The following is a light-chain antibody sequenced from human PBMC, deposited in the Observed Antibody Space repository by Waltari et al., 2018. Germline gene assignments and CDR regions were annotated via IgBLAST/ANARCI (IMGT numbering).Light chain of an antibody. CDR1: SSDVGGYNY. Sequence: QSALTQPASVSGSPGQSITISCTGTSSDVGGYNYVSWYQQHPGKAPRLMIYDVSNRPSGVSNPFSGSKSVNTASLTISGLQAEDEADYHCSSYTSSSTLIFGGGTKLTVL. CDR3: SSYTSSSTLI. V-gene: IGLV2-14*03. J-gene: IGLJ2*01. CDR2: DVS.